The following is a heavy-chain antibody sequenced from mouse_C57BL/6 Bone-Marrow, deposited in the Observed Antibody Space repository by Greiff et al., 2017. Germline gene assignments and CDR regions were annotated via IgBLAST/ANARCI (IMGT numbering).Heavy chain of an antibody. J-gene: IGHJ4*01. CDR3: ARTGGLRRAMDY. V-gene: IGHV1-82*01. CDR1: GYAFSSSW. CDR2: IYPGDGDT. Sequence: VKLQQSGPELVKPGASVKISCKASGYAFSSSWMNWVKQRPGKGLEWIGRIYPGDGDTNYNGKFKGKATLTADKSSSTAYMQLSSLTSEDSAVXFCARTGGLRRAMDYWGQGTSVTVSS. D-gene: IGHD2-4*01.